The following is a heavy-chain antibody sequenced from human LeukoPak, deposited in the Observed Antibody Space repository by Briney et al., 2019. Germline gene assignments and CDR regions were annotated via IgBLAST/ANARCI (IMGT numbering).Heavy chain of an antibody. CDR2: INPSGGST. Sequence: ASVKVSCKASGYTFTSYYTHWVRQAPGQGLEWMGIINPSGGSTSYAQKFQGRVTMTRDTSTSTVYMELSSLRSEDTAVYYCAREGRNREWFDPWGQGTLVTVSS. CDR3: AREGRNREWFDP. CDR1: GYTFTSYY. J-gene: IGHJ5*02. V-gene: IGHV1-46*01.